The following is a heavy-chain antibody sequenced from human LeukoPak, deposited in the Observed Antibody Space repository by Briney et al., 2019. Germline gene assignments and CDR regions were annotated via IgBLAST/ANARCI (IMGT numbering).Heavy chain of an antibody. CDR1: GFTFSSNS. Sequence: PGGSLRLSCAVAGFTFSSNSMNWVRQAPGKGLEWVSFISSSSSYIYYADSVTGRFTISRDNAKNSLYLQMNSLRAEDTAVYYCAIVVDGYNLSWGQGTLVTVSS. V-gene: IGHV3-21*01. J-gene: IGHJ1*01. CDR2: ISSSSSYI. D-gene: IGHD5-24*01. CDR3: AIVVDGYNLS.